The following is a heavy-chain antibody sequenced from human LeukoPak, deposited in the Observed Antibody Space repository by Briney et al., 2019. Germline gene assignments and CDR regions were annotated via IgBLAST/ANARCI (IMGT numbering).Heavy chain of an antibody. D-gene: IGHD2-21*01. CDR3: AKDFEAYCGGDCYLDY. V-gene: IGHV3-23*01. CDR2: ISGSDGST. CDR1: GFTFSSYA. Sequence: GGSLRVSCAASGFTFSSYAMSWVRQAPGKGLEWVSGISGSDGSTYYADSVKGRFTISRDNSKNTLYLQMNSLRAEDTAVYYCAKDFEAYCGGDCYLDYWGQGTLVTVSS. J-gene: IGHJ4*02.